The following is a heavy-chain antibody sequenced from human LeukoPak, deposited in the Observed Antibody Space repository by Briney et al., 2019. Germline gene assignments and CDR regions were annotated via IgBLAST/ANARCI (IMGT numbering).Heavy chain of an antibody. CDR2: INTNTGNP. CDR1: GYTFTSYA. V-gene: IGHV7-4-1*02. CDR3: ARSGNILTGYSPLFDP. J-gene: IGHJ5*02. Sequence: ASVKVSCKASGYTFTSYAMNWVRQAPGQGLEWMGWINTNTGNPTYAQGFTGRFVFSLDTSVSTAYLQISSLKAEDTAVYYCARSGNILTGYSPLFDPWGQGTLVTVSS. D-gene: IGHD3-9*01.